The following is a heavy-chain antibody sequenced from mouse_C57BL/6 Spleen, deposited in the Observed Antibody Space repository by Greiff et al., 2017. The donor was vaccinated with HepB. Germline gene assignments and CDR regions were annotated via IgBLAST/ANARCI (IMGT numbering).Heavy chain of an antibody. CDR1: GYTFTSYW. CDR3: ARSRYGSSYYFDY. J-gene: IGHJ2*01. V-gene: IGHV1-59*01. D-gene: IGHD1-1*01. CDR2: IDPSDSYT. Sequence: QVQLQQPGAELVRPGTSVKLSCKASGYTFTSYWMHWVKQRPGQGLEWIGVIDPSDSYTNYNQKFKGKATLTVATSSSTAYMQLSSLTSEDSAVYYCARSRYGSSYYFDYWGQGTTLTVSS.